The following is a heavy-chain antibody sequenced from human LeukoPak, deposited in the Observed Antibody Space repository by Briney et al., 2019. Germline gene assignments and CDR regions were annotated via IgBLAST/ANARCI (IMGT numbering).Heavy chain of an antibody. V-gene: IGHV3-48*03. D-gene: IGHD2-2*01. J-gene: IGHJ4*02. CDR2: ISSPGYTI. Sequence: GGSLRLSCEASGFTFSHYEMNWVRQAPGKGLEWVSYISSPGYTIYYADSVKGRFTISRDNAKNSLYLQMNSLRAEDTAVYYCAREDCSSTSCYDPSVSDYWGQGTLVTVSS. CDR3: AREDCSSTSCYDPSVSDY. CDR1: GFTFSHYE.